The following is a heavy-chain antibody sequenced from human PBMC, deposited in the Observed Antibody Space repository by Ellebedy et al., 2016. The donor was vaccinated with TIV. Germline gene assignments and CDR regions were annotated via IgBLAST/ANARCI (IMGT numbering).Heavy chain of an antibody. Sequence: GESLKISXAASGFTSSSYAMSWVRQAPGKGLEWVSAISGSGGSTYYADSVKGRFTISRDNSKNTLYLQMNSLRAEDTAVYYCAKWGADIVVVPAAPGDYYYYYGMDVWGQGTTVTVSS. CDR3: AKWGADIVVVPAAPGDYYYYYGMDV. D-gene: IGHD2-2*01. V-gene: IGHV3-23*01. CDR2: ISGSGGST. J-gene: IGHJ6*02. CDR1: GFTSSSYA.